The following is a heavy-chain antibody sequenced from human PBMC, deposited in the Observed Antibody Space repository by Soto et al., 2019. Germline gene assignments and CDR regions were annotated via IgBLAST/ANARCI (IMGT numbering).Heavy chain of an antibody. CDR1: GYTFTSYG. Sequence: ASVKVSCKASGYTFTSYGISWVRQAPGQGLEWMGIINPSGGSTSYAQKFQGRVTMTRDTSTSTVYMELSSLRSEDTAVYYCARGFILNYFFDYWGQGTLVTVSS. D-gene: IGHD3-16*01. CDR3: ARGFILNYFFDY. J-gene: IGHJ4*02. V-gene: IGHV1-46*01. CDR2: INPSGGST.